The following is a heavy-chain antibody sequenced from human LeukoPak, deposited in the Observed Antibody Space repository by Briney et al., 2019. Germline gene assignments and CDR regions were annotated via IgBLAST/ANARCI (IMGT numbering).Heavy chain of an antibody. Sequence: GESLEISCKGSGYSFTSYWIGWVRQMPGKGLEWMGIIYPGDSDTRYSPSFQGQVTISADKSISTAYLQWSSLKASDTAMYYCARLQRGYGDYDFHFDYWGQGTLVTVSS. CDR3: ARLQRGYGDYDFHFDY. V-gene: IGHV5-51*01. J-gene: IGHJ4*02. CDR1: GYSFTSYW. D-gene: IGHD4-17*01. CDR2: IYPGDSDT.